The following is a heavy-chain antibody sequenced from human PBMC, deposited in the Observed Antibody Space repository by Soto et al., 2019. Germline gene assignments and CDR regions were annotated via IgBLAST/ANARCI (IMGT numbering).Heavy chain of an antibody. CDR3: AHRGYYYHSSGYYSSAEYFQH. Sequence: QITLKEAGPTLVKPTQTLTLTCTFSGFSLSTSGVGVGWIRQPPGKALEWLALIYWDDDKRYSPSLKSRLTIAKDTSKNQMVLTMTNMDPVDTATYYCAHRGYYYHSSGYYSSAEYFQHWGQGTLVTVSS. D-gene: IGHD3-22*01. CDR1: GFSLSTSGVG. J-gene: IGHJ1*01. CDR2: IYWDDDK. V-gene: IGHV2-5*02.